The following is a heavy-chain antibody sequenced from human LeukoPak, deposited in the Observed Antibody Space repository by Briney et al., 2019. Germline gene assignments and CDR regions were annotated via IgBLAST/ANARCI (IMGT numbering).Heavy chain of an antibody. Sequence: PSQTLSLTCTVSGGSISSGGYYWSWIRQHPGKGLEWIGYIYYSGSTYYNSSLKSRVTISVDTSKNQFSLKLSSVTAADTAVYYCARDIAARGRWFDPWGQGTLVTVSS. CDR2: IYYSGST. CDR3: ARDIAARGRWFDP. D-gene: IGHD6-13*01. J-gene: IGHJ5*02. V-gene: IGHV4-31*03. CDR1: GGSISSGGYY.